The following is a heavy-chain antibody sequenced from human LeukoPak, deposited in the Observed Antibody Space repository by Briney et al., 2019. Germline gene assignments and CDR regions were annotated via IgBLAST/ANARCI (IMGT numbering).Heavy chain of an antibody. CDR3: ARDRDTYYDFWSGYYKLGFDY. V-gene: IGHV4-34*01. Sequence: SETLSLTCAVYGGSFSGYYWSWIRQPPGKGLAWIGEINHSGSTNYNPFLKSRVTISVDTAKNEFSLTLSSVTAAATAVAYYARDRDTYYDFWSGYYKLGFDYWGQGTRVSVAS. CDR2: INHSGST. CDR1: GGSFSGYY. D-gene: IGHD3-3*01. J-gene: IGHJ4*02.